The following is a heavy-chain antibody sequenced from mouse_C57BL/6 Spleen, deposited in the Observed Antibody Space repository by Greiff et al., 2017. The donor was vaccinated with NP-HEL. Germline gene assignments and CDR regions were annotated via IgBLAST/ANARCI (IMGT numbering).Heavy chain of an antibody. Sequence: SGALLVQPVASVTISCTASGYTFTVSYLNWVYPRPGHVLEWIGTIGPGCGSTFYNEKFKGKATLTADKSSSTAYMQLSSLTSEDSAVYFCARLTGRDWYFDVWGTGTTVTVSS. CDR3: ARLTGRDWYFDV. J-gene: IGHJ1*03. CDR1: GYTFTVSY. V-gene: IGHV1-77*01. D-gene: IGHD4-1*01. CDR2: IGPGCGST.